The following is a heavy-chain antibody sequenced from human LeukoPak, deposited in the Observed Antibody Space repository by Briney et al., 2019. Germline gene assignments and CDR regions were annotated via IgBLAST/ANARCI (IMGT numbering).Heavy chain of an antibody. J-gene: IGHJ4*02. Sequence: ASVKVSCKASGYTFTNYGITWVRQAPGQGLEWMGWISGYNGDTNYAQKFQGRVTMTTDTSTSTTYMELRSLRSDDTAVYYCARETSHYFDYWGQGTLVTVSS. CDR2: ISGYNGDT. CDR1: GYTFTNYG. CDR3: ARETSHYFDY. V-gene: IGHV1-18*01.